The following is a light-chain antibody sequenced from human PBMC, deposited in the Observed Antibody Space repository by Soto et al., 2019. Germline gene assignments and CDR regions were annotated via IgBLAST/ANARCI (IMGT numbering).Light chain of an antibody. J-gene: IGKJ4*01. CDR2: AAS. V-gene: IGKV1-39*01. CDR1: QSISSF. Sequence: IQMTQSPSSLSASVGDRVTITCRASQSISSFLNWYQQKPGKAPQLLVYAASSLQSGVPSRFSGSGSGTDFSLTITTLHKEDFATYYCHQTHSSPLTFGGGTKLAIK. CDR3: HQTHSSPLT.